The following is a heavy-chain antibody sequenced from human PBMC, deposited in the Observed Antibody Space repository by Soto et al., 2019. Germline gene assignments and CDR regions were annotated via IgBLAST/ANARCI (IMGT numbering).Heavy chain of an antibody. CDR2: IKSDGSST. CDR3: ASYYYYYNMDD. V-gene: IGHV3-74*01. Sequence: EVQLVESGGGLVQPGGSLRLSCAASGFAFSNNWMHWVRQAPGKGLEWVSRIKSDGSSTNYADSVKGRFTISRDNAKNTLYLQMSGLGADDTAIYYCASYYYYYNMDDWGKGTTVTVSS. CDR1: GFAFSNNW. J-gene: IGHJ6*03.